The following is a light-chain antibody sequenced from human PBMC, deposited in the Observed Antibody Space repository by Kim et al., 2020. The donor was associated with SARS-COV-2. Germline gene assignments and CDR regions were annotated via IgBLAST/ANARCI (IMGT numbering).Light chain of an antibody. V-gene: IGLV3-25*03. J-gene: IGLJ3*02. CDR3: QSGDITATV. CDR2: KDN. Sequence: SYELTQPPSMSVSPGQTARITCSGDGLPNQYAYWYQQKPGQAPLLVIYKDNERPPGISERFSGSSSGTTVTLTIRGVQAEDEADYFCQSGDITATVFGGG. CDR1: GLPNQY.